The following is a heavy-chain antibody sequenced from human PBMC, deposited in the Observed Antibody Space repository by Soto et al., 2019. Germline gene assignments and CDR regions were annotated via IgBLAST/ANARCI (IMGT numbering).Heavy chain of an antibody. CDR2: ITSNSDGGTT. Sequence: GGSLRLSCAASGLTFINAWMTWVRQAPGKGLEWVGRITSNSDGGTTDYATPVKGRFTISRDDSKNTVFLQMDSLKTDDTAMYYCTTAGISGARWYYMGMDVWGQGTTVTVSS. CDR3: TTAGISGARWYYMGMDV. D-gene: IGHD6-13*01. CDR1: GLTFINAW. V-gene: IGHV3-15*01. J-gene: IGHJ6*02.